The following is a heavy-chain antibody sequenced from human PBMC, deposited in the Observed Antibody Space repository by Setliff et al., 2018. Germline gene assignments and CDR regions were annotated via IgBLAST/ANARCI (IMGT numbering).Heavy chain of an antibody. J-gene: IGHJ3*01. CDR2: ISSYNTDIT. CDR3: AISTLSICSGGSCPNVFDV. Sequence: ASVKVSCKAPGYIFSSYGISWVRQAPGQGLQWMGWISSYNTDITNYADSFQGRITMTTDTSTSAAYMELRGLRSDDTAIYYCAISTLSICSGGSCPNVFDVWGPGTLVTVSS. CDR1: GYIFSSYG. D-gene: IGHD2-15*01. V-gene: IGHV1-18*01.